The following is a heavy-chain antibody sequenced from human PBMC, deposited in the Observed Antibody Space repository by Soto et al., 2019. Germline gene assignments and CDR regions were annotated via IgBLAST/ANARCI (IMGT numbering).Heavy chain of an antibody. V-gene: IGHV1-69*02. CDR2: IIPILGIA. D-gene: IGHD1-7*01. CDR3: ASITGTTCLRDY. J-gene: IGHJ4*02. Sequence: QVQLVQSGAEVKKPGSSVKVSCKASGGTFSSYTISWVRQAPGQGLEWMGRIIPILGIANYAQKFQGRVTITADKSTSTAYMELSSLRAEDTAVYYCASITGTTCLRDYWGQGTLVTVSS. CDR1: GGTFSSYT.